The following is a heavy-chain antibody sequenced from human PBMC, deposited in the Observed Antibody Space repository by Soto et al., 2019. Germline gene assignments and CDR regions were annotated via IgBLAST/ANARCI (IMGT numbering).Heavy chain of an antibody. Sequence: PGESLKISCKGSGYSFTSYWIGSVRQMPGKGLEWMGIIYPGDSDTRYRPSFQGQVTISADKSISTAYLQWNSLKASDTAIYYCARPLYDSSAYYDAFHIWGQGTMVTVSS. CDR3: ARPLYDSSAYYDAFHI. V-gene: IGHV5-51*01. J-gene: IGHJ3*02. CDR2: IYPGDSDT. CDR1: GYSFTSYW. D-gene: IGHD3-22*01.